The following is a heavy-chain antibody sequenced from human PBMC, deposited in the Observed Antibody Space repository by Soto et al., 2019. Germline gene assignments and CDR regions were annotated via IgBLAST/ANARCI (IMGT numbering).Heavy chain of an antibody. V-gene: IGHV2-5*02. CDR1: GFSLSTYHMG. J-gene: IGHJ4*02. Sequence: QITLKESGPPLVRPAQTLTLTCDFSGFSLSTYHMGVAWIRQPPGKALEWLALIYWDDDKRYSPSLKDRLAISKDTSSNQVVLTITNMDPGDTATYFCALSGDYDLLTFDHWGPGTLVTVSS. D-gene: IGHD4-17*01. CDR3: ALSGDYDLLTFDH. CDR2: IYWDDDK.